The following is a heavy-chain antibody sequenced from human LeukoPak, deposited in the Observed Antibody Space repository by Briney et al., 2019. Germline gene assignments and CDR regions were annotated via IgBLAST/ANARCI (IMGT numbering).Heavy chain of an antibody. D-gene: IGHD4-23*01. J-gene: IGHJ4*02. V-gene: IGHV4-59*01. CDR2: MYYTGST. Sequence: SETLSLTCTVSDGSISTYYWSWTRQPPGKRPEWIGYMYYTGSTSYNPSLKSRVTISVDTSKNQLSLKLTSVTAADTAVYYCAREVWDYGGSKGLFDYWGQGTLVTVSS. CDR3: AREVWDYGGSKGLFDY. CDR1: DGSISTYY.